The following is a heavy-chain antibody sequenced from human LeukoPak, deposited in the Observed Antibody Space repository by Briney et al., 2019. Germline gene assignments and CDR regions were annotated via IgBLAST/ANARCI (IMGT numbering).Heavy chain of an antibody. D-gene: IGHD6-13*01. J-gene: IGHJ4*02. V-gene: IGHV3-21*01. Sequence: GGSLRLSCAASGFTFSSYSMNWVRQAPGKGLEWVSSISSSSSYIYYADSVKGRFTISRDNAKNLLYLQMNSLRAEDTAVYYCAREGSSWYYFDYWGQGTLVTVSS. CDR3: AREGSSWYYFDY. CDR2: ISSSSSYI. CDR1: GFTFSSYS.